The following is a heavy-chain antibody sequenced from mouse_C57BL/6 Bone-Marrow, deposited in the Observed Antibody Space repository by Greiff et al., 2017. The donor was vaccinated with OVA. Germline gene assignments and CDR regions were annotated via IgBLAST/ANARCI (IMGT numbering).Heavy chain of an antibody. D-gene: IGHD2-4*01. CDR3: ATMITAWFAY. V-gene: IGHV5-6*01. CDR2: ISSGGSYT. CDR1: GFTFSSYG. J-gene: IGHJ3*01. Sequence: EVHLVEPGGDLVKPGGSLKLSCAASGFTFSSYGMSWVRQTPDKRLEWVATISSGGSYTYYPDSVKGRFTITRDNAKNTLYLQMSSRKSEDTAMYYCATMITAWFAYWGQGTLVTVSA.